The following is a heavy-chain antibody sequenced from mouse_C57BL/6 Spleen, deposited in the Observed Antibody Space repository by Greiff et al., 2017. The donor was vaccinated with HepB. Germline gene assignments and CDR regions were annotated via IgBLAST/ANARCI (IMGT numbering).Heavy chain of an antibody. D-gene: IGHD2-1*01. Sequence: QQQSGPELVKPGASVKMSCTASGYTFTDYNMHWVKQSHGKSLEWIGYINPNNGGTSYNQKFKGKATLTVNKSSSTAYMELRSLTSEDSAVYYCARMVHYGNYHCDYGGQGTTHTVSS. CDR3: ARMVHYGNYHCDY. J-gene: IGHJ2*01. CDR2: INPNNGGT. V-gene: IGHV1-22*01. CDR1: GYTFTDYN.